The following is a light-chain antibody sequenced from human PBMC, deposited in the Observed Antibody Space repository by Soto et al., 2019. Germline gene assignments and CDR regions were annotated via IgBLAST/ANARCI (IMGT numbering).Light chain of an antibody. V-gene: IGLV1-51*01. CDR2: ENN. Sequence: QSALTQPPSVSAAPGQKVTISCSGSSSNIGTNYVSWYQHLPGTAPKLLIYENNKRPSGIPDRFSGSKSGTSATLGITGLQTGDEADFYCGTWDSSLSAGVFGTGTKV. CDR1: SSNIGTNY. J-gene: IGLJ1*01. CDR3: GTWDSSLSAGV.